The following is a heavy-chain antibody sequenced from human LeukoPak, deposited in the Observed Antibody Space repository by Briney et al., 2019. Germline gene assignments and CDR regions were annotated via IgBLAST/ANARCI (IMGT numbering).Heavy chain of an antibody. J-gene: IGHJ6*02. CDR3: TKDHDGMRA. CDR2: ISVSGSRA. CDR1: GFTFGSNA. Sequence: PGGSLRLSCAASGFTFGSNAMSWVRQAPGKGLEWVSVISVSGSRAYYADFVKGRFTVSRDNSKNTVLLQMNSLRVEDTAVYYCTKDHDGMRAWGQGTTVTVSS. V-gene: IGHV3-23*01.